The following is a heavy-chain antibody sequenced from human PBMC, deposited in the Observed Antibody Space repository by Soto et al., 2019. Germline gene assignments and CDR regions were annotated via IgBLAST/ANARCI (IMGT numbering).Heavy chain of an antibody. V-gene: IGHV3-74*01. D-gene: IGHD1-1*01. CDR3: ARGPRYPAIDV. CDR2: INSDGSTT. J-gene: IGHJ6*02. CDR1: GFTFSNYW. Sequence: GSLRLSCAASGFTFSNYWMYWVRQAPGKGLVWVSRINSDGSTTNYADSVKGRFTISRDNAKNTLYLQMNSLRTEDTAVYYCARGPRYPAIDVWRHGTTFTAAS.